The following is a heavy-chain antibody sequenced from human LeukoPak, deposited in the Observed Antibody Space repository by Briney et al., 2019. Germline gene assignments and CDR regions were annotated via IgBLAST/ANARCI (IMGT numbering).Heavy chain of an antibody. J-gene: IGHJ4*02. CDR3: AKLSDRRGWYSYFDY. CDR1: GFTFSSYA. Sequence: PGGSLRLSCAASGFTFSSYAMSWVRQAPGKGLEWVSAISGSGGSTYYADSVKGRFTISRDNSKNTLYLQMNSLRAEDTAVYYCAKLSDRRGWYSYFDYWGQGTLVTVSS. V-gene: IGHV3-23*01. D-gene: IGHD6-19*01. CDR2: ISGSGGST.